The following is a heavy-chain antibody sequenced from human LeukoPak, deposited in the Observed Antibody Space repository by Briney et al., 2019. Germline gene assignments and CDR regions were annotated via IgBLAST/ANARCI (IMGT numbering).Heavy chain of an antibody. D-gene: IGHD1-26*01. J-gene: IGHJ4*02. CDR1: GLTISSTY. CDR3: AKDTYSTSPYYFDY. CDR2: IYSGGST. Sequence: GGSLRLSCAASGLTISSTYMSWVRQAPGKGLEWVSIIYSGGSTYYADSVKGRFTISRDNSKNTLYLQMSSLRAEDTAVYYCAKDTYSTSPYYFDYWGQGTLVTVSS. V-gene: IGHV3-53*01.